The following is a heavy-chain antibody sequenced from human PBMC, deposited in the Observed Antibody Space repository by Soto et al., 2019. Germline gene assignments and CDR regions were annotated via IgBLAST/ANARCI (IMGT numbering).Heavy chain of an antibody. Sequence: GGSLRLFCAASGFTFSSYAMSWVRQAPGKGLEWVSAISSSGNIIYYADSVKGRFTISRDNAKNSLYLQMNSLRAEDTAVYYCARDLGYYDSSGYFDYWGQGTLVTVSS. CDR1: GFTFSSYA. CDR2: ISSSGNII. J-gene: IGHJ4*02. CDR3: ARDLGYYDSSGYFDY. D-gene: IGHD3-22*01. V-gene: IGHV3-23*01.